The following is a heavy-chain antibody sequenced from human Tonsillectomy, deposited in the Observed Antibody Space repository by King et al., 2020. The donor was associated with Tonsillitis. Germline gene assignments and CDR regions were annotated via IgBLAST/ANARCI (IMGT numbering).Heavy chain of an antibody. CDR2: IYYSGST. D-gene: IGHD2-2*02. CDR3: ARHAAYCSSTSCYTWFDP. V-gene: IGHV4-39*01. CDR1: GGSISSSSYY. J-gene: IGHJ5*02. Sequence: QLQESGPGLVKPSETLSLTCTVSGGSISSSSYYWGWIRQPPGKGLGWIGSIYYSGSTYYNPSLESRVTISVDTSKNQFSLKLSSVTAADTAVYYCARHAAYCSSTSCYTWFDPWGQGTLVTVSS.